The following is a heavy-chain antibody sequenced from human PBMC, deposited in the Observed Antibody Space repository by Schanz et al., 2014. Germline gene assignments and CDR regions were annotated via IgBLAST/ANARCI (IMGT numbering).Heavy chain of an antibody. Sequence: EVHLVESGGGLVKRGGSLRLSCEASGFTFSSYAMSWVRQAPGKGLEWVSTISASGGSTYYADSVKGRFTISRDNSKNILYLQMNSLRAEDTAVYYCAKARRKSNCSGGRCFHYSYYGMDVWGQGTTVNVSS. CDR2: ISASGGST. J-gene: IGHJ6*02. D-gene: IGHD2-15*01. CDR1: GFTFSSYA. V-gene: IGHV3-23*04. CDR3: AKARRKSNCSGGRCFHYSYYGMDV.